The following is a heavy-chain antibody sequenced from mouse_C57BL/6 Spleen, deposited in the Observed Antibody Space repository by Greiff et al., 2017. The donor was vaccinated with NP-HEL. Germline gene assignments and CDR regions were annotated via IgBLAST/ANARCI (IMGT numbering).Heavy chain of an antibody. CDR2: ISSGGDYI. CDR3: TRGGRNYYAMDD. V-gene: IGHV5-9-1*02. J-gene: IGHJ4*01. Sequence: EVKVVESGEGLVKPGGSLKLSCAASGFTFSSYAMSWVRQTPEKRLEWVAYISSGGDYIYYADTVKGRFTISRDNARNTLYLQMSSLKSEDTAMYYCTRGGRNYYAMDDWGQGTSVTVSS. CDR1: GFTFSSYA.